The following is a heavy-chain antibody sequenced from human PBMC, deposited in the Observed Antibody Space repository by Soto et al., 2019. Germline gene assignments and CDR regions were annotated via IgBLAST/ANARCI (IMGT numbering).Heavy chain of an antibody. CDR3: ARGGEFCSTGSCNSSLGDAFDV. J-gene: IGHJ3*01. D-gene: IGHD2-15*01. V-gene: IGHV1-2*02. Sequence: PSANVSCKSSRYTFSGVDMHWVRQAPGQGLEWMGWINPNSGGTKSAEKFQDRVTMTRDASITTAYMELSRLRSDDTAVYYCARGGEFCSTGSCNSSLGDAFDVWGQGTTVTVS. CDR2: INPNSGGT. CDR1: RYTFSGVD.